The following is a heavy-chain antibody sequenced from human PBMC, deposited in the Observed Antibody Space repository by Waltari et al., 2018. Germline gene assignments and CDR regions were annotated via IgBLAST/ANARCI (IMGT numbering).Heavy chain of an antibody. V-gene: IGHV4-38-2*01. CDR1: GYSISSGYY. CDR2: IYHSGST. D-gene: IGHD3-16*01. CDR3: ARLGGGAPGSVSYYVDY. Sequence: QVQLQESGPGLVKPSETLSLTCAVSGYSISSGYYWGWIRQPPGKGLEWIGSIYHSGSTYDNPSLKSRVTISVDTSKNLCSLKLSSVTAADTAVYYCARLGGGAPGSVSYYVDYWGQGTLVTVSS. J-gene: IGHJ4*02.